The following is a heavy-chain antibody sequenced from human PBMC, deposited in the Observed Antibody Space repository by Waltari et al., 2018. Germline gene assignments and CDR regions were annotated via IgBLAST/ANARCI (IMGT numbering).Heavy chain of an antibody. CDR3: ATTRGSITIFGVAEEY. CDR1: GYTLTELS. J-gene: IGHJ4*02. D-gene: IGHD3-3*01. V-gene: IGHV1-24*01. CDR2: FDPEYGET. Sequence: QVQLVQSGAEVKKPGASVKVSCKVSGYTLTELSMHWVRQAPGKGLEWMGGFDPEYGETIYAQKFQGRVTMTEETSTDTAYMELSSLRSEDTAVYYCATTRGSITIFGVAEEYWGQGTLVTVSS.